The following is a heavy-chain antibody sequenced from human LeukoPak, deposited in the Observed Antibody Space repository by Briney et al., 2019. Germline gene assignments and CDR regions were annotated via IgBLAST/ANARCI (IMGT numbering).Heavy chain of an antibody. CDR3: ATLTYGSGSYYNP. Sequence: PSETLSLTCTVSGGSIGSYYWSWIRQPPGKGLQWIGYIYYGGSTNYNPSLKSRVTISVDTSKNQFSLKLSSVTAADTAVYYCATLTYGSGSYYNPWGQGTLVTVSS. CDR2: IYYGGST. V-gene: IGHV4-59*08. CDR1: GGSIGSYY. D-gene: IGHD3-10*01. J-gene: IGHJ5*02.